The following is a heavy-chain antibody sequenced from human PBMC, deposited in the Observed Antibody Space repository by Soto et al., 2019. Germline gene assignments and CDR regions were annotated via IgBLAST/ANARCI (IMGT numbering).Heavy chain of an antibody. CDR3: AKDRRAGGNSAFYFDF. Sequence: GVSLRLSRAASGFKFSNYAMSWVRQAPGKGLEWVSLISATGGGTYYADSVKGRFTISRDNSHNTLYLQVHSLTAEDTAVYYCAKDRRAGGNSAFYFDFWGQGAQVTVSS. J-gene: IGHJ4*02. CDR2: ISATGGGT. CDR1: GFKFSNYA. V-gene: IGHV3-23*01. D-gene: IGHD3-16*01.